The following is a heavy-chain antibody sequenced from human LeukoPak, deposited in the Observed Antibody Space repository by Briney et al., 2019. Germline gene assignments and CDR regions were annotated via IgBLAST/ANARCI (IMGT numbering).Heavy chain of an antibody. CDR2: IYYSGST. Sequence: SQTLSLTCTVSGGSISSGDYYWSWIRQPPGKGLEWIGYIYYSGSTYYNPFLKSRVTISVDTSKNQFSLKLSSVTAADTAVYYCARASSMIVVWFDYWGQGTLVTVSS. CDR1: GGSISSGDYY. V-gene: IGHV4-30-4*01. D-gene: IGHD3-22*01. J-gene: IGHJ4*02. CDR3: ARASSMIVVWFDY.